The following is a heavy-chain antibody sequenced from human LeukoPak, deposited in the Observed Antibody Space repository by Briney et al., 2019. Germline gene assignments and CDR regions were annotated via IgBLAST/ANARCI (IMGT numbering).Heavy chain of an antibody. CDR2: IIPIFGTA. J-gene: IGHJ5*02. CDR1: GGTFSSYA. Sequence: ASVKVSCKASGGTFSSYAISWVRQAPGQGLEWMGGIIPIFGTANYAQKFQGRVTITADESTSTAYMELSSLRSEDTAVYYCARTEAFCSDTSCSNWFDPWGQGTLVTVSS. D-gene: IGHD2-2*01. CDR3: ARTEAFCSDTSCSNWFDP. V-gene: IGHV1-69*01.